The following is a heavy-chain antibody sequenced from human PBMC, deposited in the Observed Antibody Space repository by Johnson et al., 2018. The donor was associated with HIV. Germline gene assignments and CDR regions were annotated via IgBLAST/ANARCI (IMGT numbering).Heavy chain of an antibody. V-gene: IGHV3-23*04. CDR1: GFIFDDYG. CDR3: ARDATPWGGDYVGYAFDL. J-gene: IGHJ3*01. CDR2: LGGSGANT. D-gene: IGHD4-17*01. Sequence: VQLVESGGGLVQPGGSLRLSCAASGFIFDDYGMSWVRQVPGKGLEWVSSLGGSGANTYYADSVKGRFTISRDNSKNTLYLQMNSLRAEDTAVYYCARDATPWGGDYVGYAFDLWGQGTVVTVSS.